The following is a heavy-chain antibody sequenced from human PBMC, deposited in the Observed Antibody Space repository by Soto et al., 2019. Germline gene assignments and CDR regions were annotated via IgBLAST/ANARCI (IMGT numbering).Heavy chain of an antibody. D-gene: IGHD6-19*01. CDR2: INPNSGDT. V-gene: IGHV1-2*02. CDR3: ARGSRIAVAGNPFSDY. CDR1: GYIFTGYY. Sequence: QVQLVQSGAEVKKPGASVKVSCKASGYIFTGYYMHWVRQAPGQGLEWMGWINPNSGDTNYAQKFQGRVPRTRDTSISTGYMELGRLTFDDTAVYYCARGSRIAVAGNPFSDYWGQGTLVTVSS. J-gene: IGHJ4*02.